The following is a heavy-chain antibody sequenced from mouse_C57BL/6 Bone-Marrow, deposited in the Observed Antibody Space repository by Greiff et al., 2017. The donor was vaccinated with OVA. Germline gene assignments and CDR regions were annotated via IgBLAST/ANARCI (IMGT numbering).Heavy chain of an antibody. D-gene: IGHD1-1*01. CDR2: ISSGGDYI. Sequence: EVHLVESGEGLVKPGGSLKLSCAASGFTFSSYAMSWVRQTPEKRLEWVAYISSGGDYIYYADTVKGRFTISRDNARNTLYLQMSSLKSEDTAMYYCTRIYYYGSTSFDYWGQGTTLTVSS. J-gene: IGHJ2*01. V-gene: IGHV5-9-1*02. CDR3: TRIYYYGSTSFDY. CDR1: GFTFSSYA.